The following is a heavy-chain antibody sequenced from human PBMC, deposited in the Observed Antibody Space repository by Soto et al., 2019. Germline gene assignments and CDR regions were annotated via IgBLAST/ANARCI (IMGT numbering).Heavy chain of an antibody. CDR1: GFSFDDYA. J-gene: IGHJ6*04. D-gene: IGHD3-10*01. V-gene: IGHV3-9*01. CDR2: INWNSGSI. Sequence: EEQLVESGGGLVQPGRSLRLSCAASGFSFDDYAIHWVRQAPGKGLEWVSGINWNSGSIGYADSVKGRFTISRDNGMPAIYLKMNSLRVEDTALCYCAPDEGSGSYGANYSYSGMEVWGNGTTVTVSS. CDR3: APDEGSGSYGANYSYSGMEV.